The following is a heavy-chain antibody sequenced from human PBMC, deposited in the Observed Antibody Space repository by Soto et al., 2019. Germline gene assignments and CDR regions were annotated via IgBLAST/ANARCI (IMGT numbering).Heavy chain of an antibody. V-gene: IGHV3-48*02. Sequence: EVQLVESGGGLVQPGESLRLSCTASGITFSSYSMNWVRQAPGKGLEWLSYISSSKTTYADSVKGRFTISRDNAKNSVNLQMKRLRDEDTAVYYCVGDQDVHTPMVHGNYWGRGTRVTVSS. CDR1: GITFSSYS. CDR3: VGDQDVHTPMVHGNY. D-gene: IGHD5-18*01. J-gene: IGHJ4*02. CDR2: ISSSKTT.